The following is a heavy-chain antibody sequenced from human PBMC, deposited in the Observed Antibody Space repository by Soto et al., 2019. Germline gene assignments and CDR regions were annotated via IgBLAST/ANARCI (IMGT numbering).Heavy chain of an antibody. J-gene: IGHJ4*02. CDR2: ISGSGGST. D-gene: IGHD3-22*01. Sequence: EVQLLESGEGLVQPGGSLRLSCAASGFTFSSYAMSWVRQAPGKGLEWVSAISGSGGSTYYADSVKGRFTISRDNSKNTLYLQMNSLRAEDTAVYYCAKGGYYYDSSGYNWGQGTLVTVSS. CDR1: GFTFSSYA. CDR3: AKGGYYYDSSGYN. V-gene: IGHV3-23*01.